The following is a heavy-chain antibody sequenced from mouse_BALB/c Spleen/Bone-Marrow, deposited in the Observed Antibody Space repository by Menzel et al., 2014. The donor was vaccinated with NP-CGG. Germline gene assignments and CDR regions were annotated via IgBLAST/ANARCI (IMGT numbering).Heavy chain of an antibody. J-gene: IGHJ4*01. Sequence: VQLQQSGAELVKPGASVKISCKATGYTFSSYWIERVKQRPGHGLEWIGEILPGSGSIKYNEKFKGKATFTADTSSNTAYMQLSSLTSEDSAVYYCASRYDTMDYWGQGTSVTVSS. CDR1: GYTFSSYW. CDR2: ILPGSGSI. CDR3: ASRYDTMDY. V-gene: IGHV1-9*01.